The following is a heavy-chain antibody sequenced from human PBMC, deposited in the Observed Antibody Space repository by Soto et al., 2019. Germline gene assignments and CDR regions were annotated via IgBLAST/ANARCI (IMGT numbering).Heavy chain of an antibody. D-gene: IGHD6-19*01. J-gene: IGHJ4*02. Sequence: QVQLQQWGAGLLKPSETLSLTCAVYGGSFSGYYWSWIRQPPGKGLEWIGDITHGGSTNYNPSLKSRVAISIDTSKNQFSLKLSSVTAADTAVYYCASYSGWYYRTYFDYWGQGTLVTVSS. CDR1: GGSFSGYY. CDR2: ITHGGST. CDR3: ASYSGWYYRTYFDY. V-gene: IGHV4-34*01.